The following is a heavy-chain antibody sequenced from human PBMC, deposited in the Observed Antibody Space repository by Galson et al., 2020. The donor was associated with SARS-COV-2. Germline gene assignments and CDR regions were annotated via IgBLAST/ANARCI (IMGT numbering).Heavy chain of an antibody. Sequence: GGSLRLSCAASGIVVSNHYMGWVRQAPGKRHEWVSVLYCGGTTNYADSVKGRFSIFKHNSKSVLYLQMDSLRPDDTAVYYCARATGPMGPFDLWGQGTLVSVSS. CDR3: ARATGPMGPFDL. J-gene: IGHJ4*02. CDR2: LYCGGTT. CDR1: GIVVSNHY. D-gene: IGHD3-16*01. V-gene: IGHV3-53*04.